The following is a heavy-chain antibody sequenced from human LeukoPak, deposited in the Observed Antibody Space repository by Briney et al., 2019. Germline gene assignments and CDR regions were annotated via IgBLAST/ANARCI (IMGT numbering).Heavy chain of an antibody. J-gene: IGHJ6*02. CDR3: ARVGGQNYYYYGMDV. V-gene: IGHV4-59*01. Sequence: SETLPLTCTVSGGSISNYYWSWIRQPPGKGLEWIGYIYYSGSTNYSPSLKSRVTISVDTSKNQFSLKLSSVTAADTAVYYCARVGGQNYYYYGMDVWGQGTTVTVSS. CDR1: GGSISNYY. CDR2: IYYSGST. D-gene: IGHD3-10*01.